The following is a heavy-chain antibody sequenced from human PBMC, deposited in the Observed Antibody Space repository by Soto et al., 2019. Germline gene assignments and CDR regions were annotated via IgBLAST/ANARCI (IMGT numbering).Heavy chain of an antibody. D-gene: IGHD3-10*01. Sequence: QITLKESGPPLVRPTQTLTLTCTFSGFSLSTTGVGVGWIRQPPGKAPELLALMYWDDDKRYSPSLKSRLTVTTDASKKEVTLTMTNMDPVDKATYCFGRRLRAYGLGRERANDFVPWGQGTLVTVS. CDR2: MYWDDDK. CDR3: GRRLRAYGLGRERANDFVP. J-gene: IGHJ5*02. CDR1: GFSLSTTGVG. V-gene: IGHV2-5*02.